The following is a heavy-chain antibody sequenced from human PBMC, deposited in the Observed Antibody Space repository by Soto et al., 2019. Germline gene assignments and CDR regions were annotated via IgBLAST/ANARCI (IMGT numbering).Heavy chain of an antibody. CDR3: ARDSQYSTDWQRFDS. Sequence: QVQLVQSGVEVKKPGASVKVSCKASGYTFTNYAIRWVRQAPGRGLEWMGWVNTYNGNPNYAQIFQGRVTMTTDTSMGTAYMELRSLNSYDSAVYYGARDSQYSTDWQRFDSWGQGTLVTVSS. CDR2: VNTYNGNP. CDR1: GYTFTNYA. D-gene: IGHD6-6*01. J-gene: IGHJ4*02. V-gene: IGHV1-18*01.